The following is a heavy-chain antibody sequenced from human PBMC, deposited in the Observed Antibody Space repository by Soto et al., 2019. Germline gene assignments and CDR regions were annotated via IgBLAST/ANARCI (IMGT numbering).Heavy chain of an antibody. J-gene: IGHJ6*02. CDR1: GGSLNSGGYY. CDR3: ARVFKTMSFYYGMDV. CDR2: IYYPGST. Sequence: QVQLQESGPGLVKPSQNLSLICTVSGGSLNSGGYYWRWLRQLPGKGLEWIGYIYYPGSTYYNPSLKSRITISVDTSANRFPLKLSSVTAADTAIYFCARVFKTMSFYYGMDVWGQGTAVAVSS. D-gene: IGHD3-22*01. V-gene: IGHV4-31*03.